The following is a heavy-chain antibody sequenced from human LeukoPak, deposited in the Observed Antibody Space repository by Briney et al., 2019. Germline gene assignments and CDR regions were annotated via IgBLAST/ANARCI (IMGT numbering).Heavy chain of an antibody. D-gene: IGHD3-22*01. V-gene: IGHV3-21*01. CDR3: ARNPHYYDSSGYYSYYFDY. Sequence: GESLRLSCAASGFTFSNYIINWVRQAPGKGLEWVSSISSSSSYIYYADSVKGRFTISRDNAKNSLYLQMNSLRAEDTALYYCARNPHYYDSSGYYSYYFDYWGQGTLVTVSS. J-gene: IGHJ4*02. CDR1: GFTFSNYI. CDR2: ISSSSSYI.